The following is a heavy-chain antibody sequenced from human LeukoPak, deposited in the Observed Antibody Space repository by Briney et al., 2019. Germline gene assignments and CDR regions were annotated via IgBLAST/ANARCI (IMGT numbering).Heavy chain of an antibody. V-gene: IGHV3-23*01. CDR3: AKDQRYYDFWSGYQYYFDY. Sequence: GGSLRPSCAASGFTFSSYAMSWVRQAPGKGLEWVSAISGSGGSTYYADSVKGRFTISRDNSKNTLYLQMNSLRAEDTAVYYCAKDQRYYDFWSGYQYYFDYWGQGTLVTVSS. CDR1: GFTFSSYA. D-gene: IGHD3-3*01. J-gene: IGHJ4*02. CDR2: ISGSGGST.